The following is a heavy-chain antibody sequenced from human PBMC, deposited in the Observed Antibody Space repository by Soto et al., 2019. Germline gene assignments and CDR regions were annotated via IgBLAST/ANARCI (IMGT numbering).Heavy chain of an antibody. D-gene: IGHD3-9*01. Sequence: GASVKVSCKASGYTFTSYGISWVRQAPGQGLEWMGWISAYNGNTNYAQKLQGRVTMTTDTSTSTAYMELRSLRSDDTAVYYCARAYDILTGSSYGMDVWGQGXTVTVYS. CDR2: ISAYNGNT. CDR3: ARAYDILTGSSYGMDV. J-gene: IGHJ6*02. CDR1: GYTFTSYG. V-gene: IGHV1-18*01.